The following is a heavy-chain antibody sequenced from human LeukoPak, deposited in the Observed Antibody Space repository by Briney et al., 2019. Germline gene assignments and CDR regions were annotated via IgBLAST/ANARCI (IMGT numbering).Heavy chain of an antibody. CDR3: AAREYEGPDY. Sequence: GRSLRLSCAASGFTFSSYGMHWVRQAPGKGLEWVADIRYDGSNKYYADSVKGRFTISRDNSKNTLYLQMNSLRAEDTAVYYCAAREYEGPDYWGQGTLVTVSS. CDR1: GFTFSSYG. CDR2: IRYDGSNK. V-gene: IGHV3-33*01. J-gene: IGHJ4*02. D-gene: IGHD3-10*01.